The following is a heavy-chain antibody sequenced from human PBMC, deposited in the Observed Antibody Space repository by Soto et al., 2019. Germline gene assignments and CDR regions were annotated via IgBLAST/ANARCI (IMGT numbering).Heavy chain of an antibody. D-gene: IGHD6-6*01. CDR2: IYYTGST. V-gene: IGHV4-30-4*01. Sequence: SETLSLTWTVSGGSLSSADYYWIWVLQPGGKGLEWIGYIYYTGSTFNNPSLKSRVSISIDTSKNQFSLNLTSVTAADTAVYYCARDLIAARLRYYYGMDVWGQGTTVTVSS. CDR1: GGSLSSADYY. CDR3: ARDLIAARLRYYYGMDV. J-gene: IGHJ6*02.